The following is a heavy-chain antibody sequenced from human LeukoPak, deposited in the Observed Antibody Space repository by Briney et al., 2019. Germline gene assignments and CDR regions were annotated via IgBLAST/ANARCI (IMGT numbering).Heavy chain of an antibody. Sequence: SETLSLTCTVSGVSISSYYWSWIRQPPGKGLEWIGYIYYSGSTNYNPSLKSRVTISVDTSKNQFSLKLSSVTAADTAVYYCARDYPAPLDYWGQGTLVTVFS. CDR2: IYYSGST. J-gene: IGHJ4*02. CDR1: GVSISSYY. CDR3: ARDYPAPLDY. V-gene: IGHV4-59*01. D-gene: IGHD2-2*01.